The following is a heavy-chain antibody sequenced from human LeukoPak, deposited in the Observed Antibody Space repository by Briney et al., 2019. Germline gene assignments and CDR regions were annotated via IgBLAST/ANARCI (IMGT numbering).Heavy chain of an antibody. CDR3: AKFPRAGGSYRSFGY. D-gene: IGHD1-26*01. J-gene: IGHJ4*02. CDR2: IYPGDSDT. V-gene: IGHV5-51*01. Sequence: GESLKISCKGSGYSFTSYWIGWVRQMPGKGLEWMGIIYPGDSDTRYSPSFQGQVTISADKSISTAYLQWSSLKASDTAMYYCAKFPRAGGSYRSFGYWGQGTLVTVSS. CDR1: GYSFTSYW.